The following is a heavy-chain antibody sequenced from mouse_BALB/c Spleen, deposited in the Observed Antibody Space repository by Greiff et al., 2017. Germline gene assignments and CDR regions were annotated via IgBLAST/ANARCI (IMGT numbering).Heavy chain of an antibody. CDR1: GYTFTDYN. V-gene: IGHV1S29*02. CDR2: IYPYNGGT. J-gene: IGHJ4*01. D-gene: IGHD2-4*01. CDR3: ARRGYDYDYAMDY. Sequence: VQLQQSGPELVKPGASVKISCKASGYTFTDYNMHWVKQSHGKSLEWIGYIYPYNGGTGYNQKFKSKATLTVDNSSSTAYMELRSLTSEDSAVYYCARRGYDYDYAMDYWGQGTSVTVSS.